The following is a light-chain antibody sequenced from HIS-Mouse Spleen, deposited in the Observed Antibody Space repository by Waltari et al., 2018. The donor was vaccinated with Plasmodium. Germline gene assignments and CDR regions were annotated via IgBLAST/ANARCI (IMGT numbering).Light chain of an antibody. CDR2: GAS. Sequence: EIVMTQSPATLSLSPGERATLPCRASQSVSSSYLYWYQQKPGQAPRLLIYGASTRATGIPARFSGSGSGTDFTLTISSLQPEDFAVYYCHQDYNLPYTFGQGTKLEIK. J-gene: IGKJ2*01. CDR3: HQDYNLPYT. CDR1: QSVSSSY. V-gene: IGKV3D-7*01.